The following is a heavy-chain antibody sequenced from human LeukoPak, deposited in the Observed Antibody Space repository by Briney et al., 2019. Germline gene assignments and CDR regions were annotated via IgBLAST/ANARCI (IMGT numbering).Heavy chain of an antibody. CDR1: GYTFTSYG. D-gene: IGHD4-11*01. Sequence: ASVKVSCKASGYTFTSYGISWVRQAPGQGLEWMGWISAYNGNTNYAQKLQDRVTMTTDTSTSTAYMELRSLRSDDTAVYYCARDPFGDYSSGQGIFDSWGQGTLVTVSS. CDR2: ISAYNGNT. V-gene: IGHV1-18*01. J-gene: IGHJ4*02. CDR3: ARDPFGDYSSGQGIFDS.